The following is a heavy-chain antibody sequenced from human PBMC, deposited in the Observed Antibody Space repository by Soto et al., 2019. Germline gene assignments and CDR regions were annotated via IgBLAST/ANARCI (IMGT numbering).Heavy chain of an antibody. CDR1: GFSLSTSGVG. V-gene: IGHV2-5*02. D-gene: IGHD4-17*01. Sequence: QITLKESGPPLVKPTQTLTLTCTFSGFSLSTSGVGVGWIRQPPGKALEWLALIYWDDDKRYSPSLKSRLTITKDTSKNQVVLTMTNMDPVDTGTYYCAHEAVTTITGNWFDPWGQGTLVTVSS. J-gene: IGHJ5*02. CDR2: IYWDDDK. CDR3: AHEAVTTITGNWFDP.